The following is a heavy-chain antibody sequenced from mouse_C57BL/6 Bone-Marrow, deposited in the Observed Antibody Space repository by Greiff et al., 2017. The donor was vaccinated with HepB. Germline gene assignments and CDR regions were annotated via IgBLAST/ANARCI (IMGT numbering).Heavy chain of an antibody. CDR3: TTKAYYSNYWYFDV. V-gene: IGHV14-4*01. CDR1: GFNIKDDY. CDR2: IDPENGDT. D-gene: IGHD2-5*01. Sequence: VQLQQSGAELVRPGASVKLSCTASGFNIKDDYMHWVKQRPEQGLEWIGWIDPENGDTEYASKFQGKATITADTSSNTAYLQLSSLPSEDTAVYYCTTKAYYSNYWYFDVWGTGTTVTVSS. J-gene: IGHJ1*03.